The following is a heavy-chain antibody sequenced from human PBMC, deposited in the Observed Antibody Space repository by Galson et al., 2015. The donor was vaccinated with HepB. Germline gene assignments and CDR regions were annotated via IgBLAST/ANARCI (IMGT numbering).Heavy chain of an antibody. D-gene: IGHD6-13*01. CDR3: ARGRIAAATDYGMDV. CDR2: IDPSDSYT. CDR1: GYSFTSYW. V-gene: IGHV5-10-1*01. Sequence: QSGAEVKKPGESLRISCKGSGYSFTSYWISWVRQMPGKGLEWMGRIDPSDSYTNYSPSFQGHVTISADKSISTAYLQWSSLKASDTAMYYCARGRIAAATDYGMDVWGQGTTVTVSS. J-gene: IGHJ6*02.